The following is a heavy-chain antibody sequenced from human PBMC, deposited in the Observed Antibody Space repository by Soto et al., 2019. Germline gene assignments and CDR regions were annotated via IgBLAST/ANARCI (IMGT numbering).Heavy chain of an antibody. CDR2: ISYDGSNK. J-gene: IGHJ4*02. D-gene: IGHD5-18*01. Sequence: QVQLVESGGGVVQPGRSLRLSCAASGFTFSSYGVHWVRQAPGKGLEWVAVISYDGSNKYYADSVKGRFTISRDNSKNTLYLQMNSLIAEDTAVYYCAKDRAPPAMVTAVDYWGQGTLVTVSS. V-gene: IGHV3-30*18. CDR3: AKDRAPPAMVTAVDY. CDR1: GFTFSSYG.